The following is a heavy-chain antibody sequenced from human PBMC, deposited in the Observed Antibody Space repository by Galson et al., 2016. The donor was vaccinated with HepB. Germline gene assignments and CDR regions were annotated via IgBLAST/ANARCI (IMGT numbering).Heavy chain of an antibody. D-gene: IGHD4-17*01. J-gene: IGHJ4*02. CDR2: IYWLGDQ. CDR3: AHLTTVTTNYFDI. V-gene: IGHV2-5*01. CDR1: GFSLSTSGVS. Sequence: PALVKPTQTLTLTCSFSGFSLSTSGVSVAWIRQPPGKALEWLALIYWLGDQRYSPSLKSRLTITEDTSKSQVVLTMTNLDPSDTATYFCAHLTTVTTNYFDIWGQGILVTVSS.